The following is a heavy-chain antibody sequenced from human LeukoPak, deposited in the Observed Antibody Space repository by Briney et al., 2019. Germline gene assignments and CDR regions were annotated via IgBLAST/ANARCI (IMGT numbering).Heavy chain of an antibody. CDR1: GFTFTSYA. CDR3: AKNHYGDHFDY. D-gene: IGHD4-17*01. J-gene: IGHJ4*02. CDR2: ISGSGGST. V-gene: IGHV3-23*01. Sequence: GGSLRLSCAASGFTFTSYAMSWVRQAPGKGLEWVSAISGSGGSTYYADSAKGRFTISRDNSKNTLYLQMNSLRAEDTAVYYCAKNHYGDHFDYWGQGTLVTVSS.